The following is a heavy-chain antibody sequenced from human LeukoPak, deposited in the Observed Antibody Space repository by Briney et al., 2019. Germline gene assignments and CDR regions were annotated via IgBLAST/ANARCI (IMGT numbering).Heavy chain of an antibody. CDR2: IIPIFGTA. V-gene: IGHV1-69*06. CDR1: GGTFSSYA. CDR3: ACESELPGYSGYDWDYYYYYYMDV. J-gene: IGHJ6*03. Sequence: GASVKVSCKASGGTFSSYAISWVRQAPGQGLEWMGGIIPIFGTANYAQKFQGRVTITADKSTSTAYMELSSLRSEDTAVYYCACESELPGYSGYDWDYYYYYYMDVWGKGTTVTVSS. D-gene: IGHD5-12*01.